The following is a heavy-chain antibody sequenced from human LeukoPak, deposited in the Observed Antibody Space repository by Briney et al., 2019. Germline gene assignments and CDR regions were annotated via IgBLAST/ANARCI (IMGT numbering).Heavy chain of an antibody. CDR2: INHSGST. CDR1: GFTVSSNY. V-gene: IGHV4-34*01. CDR3: ARVVPLGPFDY. J-gene: IGHJ4*02. Sequence: GSLRLSCAASGFTVSSNYMSWIRQPPGKGLEWIGEINHSGSTNYNPSLKSRVTISVDTSKNQFSLKLSSVTAADTAVYYCARVVPLGPFDYWGQGTLVTVSS.